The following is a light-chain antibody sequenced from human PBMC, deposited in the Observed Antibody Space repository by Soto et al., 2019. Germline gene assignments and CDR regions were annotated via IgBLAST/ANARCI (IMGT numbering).Light chain of an antibody. CDR3: QQYGVSQYT. CDR1: QTVSNGY. V-gene: IGKV3-20*01. J-gene: IGKJ2*01. CDR2: AAS. Sequence: EIVLTQSPGTLSLSPGERATLSCRASQTVSNGYLAWYRQKPGQAPSLLIFAASSRATGIPDRFNGSGSGTDFTLTISRLEPEDFAVYHCQQYGVSQYTFGQGTKLEIK.